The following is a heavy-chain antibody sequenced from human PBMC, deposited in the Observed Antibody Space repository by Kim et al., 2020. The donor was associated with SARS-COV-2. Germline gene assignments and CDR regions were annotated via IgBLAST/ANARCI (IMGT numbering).Heavy chain of an antibody. D-gene: IGHD2-21*02. CDR3: ARGGGDLSV. J-gene: IGHJ4*02. Sequence: SVKVSCKASGDTLDNLVISWVRQAPGQGLEWMGRIIPLLNLPNYAQKFQARVTIIADKSTSTAYMKLSSLTSDDTAVYYCARGGGDLSVWGQGTLVTVS. CDR1: GDTLDNLV. CDR2: IIPLLNLP. V-gene: IGHV1-69*04.